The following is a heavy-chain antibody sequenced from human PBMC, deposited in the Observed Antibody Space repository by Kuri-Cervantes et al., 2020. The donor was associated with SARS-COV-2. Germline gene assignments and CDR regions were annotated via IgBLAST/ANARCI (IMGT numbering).Heavy chain of an antibody. J-gene: IGHJ4*02. V-gene: IGHV1-18*01. CDR3: ARDTPRSDIGGRIAVAFDY. Sequence: ASVKVSCKASGYTFTSYGISWVRQAPGQGLEWMGWISAYNSNTNYAQKLQGRVTMTTDTSTSTAYKELRSLRSDDTAVYYCARDTPRSDIGGRIAVAFDYWGRGTLVTVSS. D-gene: IGHD6-19*01. CDR1: GYTFTSYG. CDR2: ISAYNSNT.